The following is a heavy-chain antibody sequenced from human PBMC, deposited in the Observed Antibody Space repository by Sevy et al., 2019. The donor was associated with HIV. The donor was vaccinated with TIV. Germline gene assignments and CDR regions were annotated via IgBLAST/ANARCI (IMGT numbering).Heavy chain of an antibody. CDR3: AGWSSAWTLFDY. J-gene: IGHJ4*02. CDR1: GFTVSRNY. CDR2: IYSDGKT. V-gene: IGHV3-66*01. D-gene: IGHD6-19*01. Sequence: GGSLRLSCAASGFTVSRNYMSWVRQAPGNGLEWVSVIYSDGKTFYADSVQDRFTISRDNSKNTLYLQMNSLRAEDTAVYYCAGWSSAWTLFDYWGQGTLVIVSS.